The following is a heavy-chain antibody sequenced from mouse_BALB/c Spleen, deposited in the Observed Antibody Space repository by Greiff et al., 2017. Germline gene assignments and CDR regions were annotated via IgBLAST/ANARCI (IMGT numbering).Heavy chain of an antibody. V-gene: IGHV1-82*01. CDR1: GYAFSSSW. CDR3: ARGDDGCYVTSMDY. J-gene: IGHJ4*01. CDR2: IYPGDGDT. Sequence: VMLVESGPELVKPGASVKISCKASGYAFSSSWMNWVKQRPGQGLEWIGRIYPGDGDTNYNGKFKGKATLTADKSSSTAYMQLSSLTSVDSAVYFCARGDDGCYVTSMDYWGQGTSVTVSS. D-gene: IGHD2-3*01.